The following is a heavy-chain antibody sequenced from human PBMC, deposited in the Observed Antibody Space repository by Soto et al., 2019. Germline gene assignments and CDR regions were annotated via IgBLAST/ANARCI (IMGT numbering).Heavy chain of an antibody. J-gene: IGHJ4*02. V-gene: IGHV2-70*01. CDR3: ARSDYYGSGSYSYYFDY. Sequence: SGPTLVNPTQTLILTCTFSGFSLSTSGMCVSWIRQPPGKALEWLALIDWDDDKYYSTSLKTRLTISKDTSKNQVVLTMTNMDPVDTATYYCARSDYYGSGSYSYYFDYWGQGTLVTVSS. CDR1: GFSLSTSGMC. D-gene: IGHD3-10*01. CDR2: IDWDDDK.